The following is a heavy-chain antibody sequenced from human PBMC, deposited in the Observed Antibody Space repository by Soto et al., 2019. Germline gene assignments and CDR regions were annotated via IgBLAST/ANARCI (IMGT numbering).Heavy chain of an antibody. Sequence: GASVKVSCKASGYTFTSHAMHWVRQAPGQRLEWMGWINAGNANTKYPQKLQGRVTITRDTSASIAYMELSSLRSEDTAVYYCAREKDQFEDIVVVPGPLYVWGQGTTVTVSS. V-gene: IGHV1-3*01. CDR1: GYTFTSHA. J-gene: IGHJ6*02. D-gene: IGHD2-2*01. CDR2: INAGNANT. CDR3: AREKDQFEDIVVVPGPLYV.